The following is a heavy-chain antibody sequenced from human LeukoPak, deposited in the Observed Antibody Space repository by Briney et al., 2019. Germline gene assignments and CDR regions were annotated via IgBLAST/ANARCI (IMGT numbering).Heavy chain of an antibody. V-gene: IGHV3-66*01. Sequence: GGAPTLVCAGSGFTLSHNYMSWDGQAPGKGLEWVSGLFRGGSTNFADSAKDTFNISRDQSKNLVYLQMNSMRGEKTAVYYCGRDLSGPLDYWGQG. CDR1: GFTLSHNY. D-gene: IGHD5-12*01. CDR3: GRDLSGPLDY. CDR2: LFRGGST. J-gene: IGHJ4*02.